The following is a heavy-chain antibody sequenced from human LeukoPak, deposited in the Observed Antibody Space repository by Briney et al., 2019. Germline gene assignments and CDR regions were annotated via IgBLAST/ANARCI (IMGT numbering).Heavy chain of an antibody. CDR1: GGSISSGGYY. CDR2: IYTSGST. D-gene: IGHD3-10*01. J-gene: IGHJ5*02. V-gene: IGHV4-61*02. CDR3: ARGMTKFDP. Sequence: SETLSLTCTVSGGSISSGGYYWSWIRQPPGKGLEWIGRIYTSGSTNYNPSLKSRVTISVDTSKNQFSLKLSSVTAADTAVYYCARGMTKFDPWGQGTLVTVSS.